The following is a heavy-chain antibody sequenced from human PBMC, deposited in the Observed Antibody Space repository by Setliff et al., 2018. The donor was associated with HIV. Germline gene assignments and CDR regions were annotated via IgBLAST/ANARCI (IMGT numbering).Heavy chain of an antibody. Sequence: SETLSLTCTVSGGSISTHYWNWIRQPPGKGLEWIGHIYTSGSANYNPSLKSRVTISVDTSKNQFSLKLTSVTAADTAVYFCARGDYGGNSAYYLYYYMDVWGKGTTVTVS. CDR1: GGSISTHY. CDR3: ARGDYGGNSAYYLYYYMDV. J-gene: IGHJ6*03. D-gene: IGHD4-17*01. V-gene: IGHV4-4*08. CDR2: IYTSGSA.